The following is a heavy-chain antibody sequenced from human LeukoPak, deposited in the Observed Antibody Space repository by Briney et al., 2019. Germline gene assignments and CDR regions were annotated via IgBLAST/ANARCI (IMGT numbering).Heavy chain of an antibody. D-gene: IGHD2-15*01. V-gene: IGHV3-30*03. J-gene: IGHJ5*02. Sequence: GGSLRLSCAASGFTFSSYGMHWVRQAPGKGLEWVAVISYDGSNKYYADSVKGRFTISRDNSKNTLYLQMNSLRAEDTAVYYCAREGDVVAATSGWFDPWGQGALVTVSS. CDR2: ISYDGSNK. CDR3: AREGDVVAATSGWFDP. CDR1: GFTFSSYG.